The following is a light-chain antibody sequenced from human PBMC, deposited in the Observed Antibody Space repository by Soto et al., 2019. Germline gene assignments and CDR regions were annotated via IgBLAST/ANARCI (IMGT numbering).Light chain of an antibody. CDR3: QQGYSPLLT. Sequence: DIQMTQSPSSLSASVGDRVTLTCRASQSISNYLNWFQVKSGRGPKLLISGASTLQGGVPSRFSGSGSGSDFTLTISNLQREDFAVYYCQQGYSPLLTFGGGTRVEIK. CDR1: QSISNY. V-gene: IGKV1-39*01. CDR2: GAS. J-gene: IGKJ4*01.